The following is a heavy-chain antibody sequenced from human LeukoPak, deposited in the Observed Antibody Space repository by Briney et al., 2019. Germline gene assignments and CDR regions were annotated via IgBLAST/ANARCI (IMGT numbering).Heavy chain of an antibody. V-gene: IGHV6-1*01. D-gene: IGHD3-9*01. J-gene: IGHJ4*02. CDR1: RDSVSSNSAA. CDR2: TDVVSKWYH. CDR3: ARSGLRDYCDS. Sequence: SRTVPLTFVISRDSVSSNSAAWKWMRQSPSGGFEWLGRTDVVSKWYHDFAVSVESRITINPDTSKNQFSMQLNSVTTEDTAMYYCARSGLRDYCDSWGLGTLVSVSS.